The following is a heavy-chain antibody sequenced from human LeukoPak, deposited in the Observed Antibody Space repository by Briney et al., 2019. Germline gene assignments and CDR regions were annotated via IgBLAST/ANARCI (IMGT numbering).Heavy chain of an antibody. J-gene: IGHJ6*03. Sequence: PGGSLRLSCAASGFTFSDNYMSWIRQAPGKGLEWVSCISSVGSTIYYADSVKGRFTISRDNAKSSLYLQMNSLGAEDTAVYYCARAQLTYYYYYMDVWGKGTTVTVSS. CDR1: GFTFSDNY. CDR2: ISSVGSTI. V-gene: IGHV3-11*01. CDR3: ARAQLTYYYYYMDV. D-gene: IGHD5-24*01.